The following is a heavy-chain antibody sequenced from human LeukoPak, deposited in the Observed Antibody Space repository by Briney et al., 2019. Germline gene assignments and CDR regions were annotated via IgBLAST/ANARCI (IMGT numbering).Heavy chain of an antibody. CDR2: IWYDGSNK. D-gene: IGHD6-6*01. V-gene: IGHV3-33*06. Sequence: PGGSLRLSCAASGFTFSSHGMHWVRQAPGKGLEWVAGIWYDGSNKYHTDSVKGRFTISRDDSKNTVYLQMNSLRAEDTAVYYCAKVLAARTRYYYYYMDVWGKGTTVTVSS. J-gene: IGHJ6*03. CDR1: GFTFSSHG. CDR3: AKVLAARTRYYYYYMDV.